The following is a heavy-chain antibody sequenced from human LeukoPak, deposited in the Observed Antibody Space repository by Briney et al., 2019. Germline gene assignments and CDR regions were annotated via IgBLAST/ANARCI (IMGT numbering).Heavy chain of an antibody. Sequence: SVKVSCKASGYTFTSYDINWVRQATGQGLEWMGWMNPNSGNTGYAQKFQGRVTITRNTSIRTAYMELSSLRSEDTAVYYCAREYGDYDYVYYYYYMDVWGKGTTVTVSS. CDR3: AREYGDYDYVYYYYYMDV. V-gene: IGHV1-8*03. D-gene: IGHD4-17*01. CDR1: GYTFTSYD. J-gene: IGHJ6*03. CDR2: MNPNSGNT.